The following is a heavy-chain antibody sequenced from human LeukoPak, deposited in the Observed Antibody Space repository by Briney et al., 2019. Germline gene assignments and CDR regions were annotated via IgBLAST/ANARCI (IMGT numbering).Heavy chain of an antibody. CDR3: ARVNSSSSGGEFWAGLDY. J-gene: IGHJ4*02. D-gene: IGHD6-6*01. CDR2: ISGSGGST. CDR1: GFTFSSYA. V-gene: IGHV3-23*01. Sequence: QSGGSLRLSCAASGFTFSSYAMSWVRQAPGKGLEWVSAISGSGGSTYYADSVKGRFTISRDNSKNSLYLQMNSLRAEDTAVYYCARVNSSSSGGEFWAGLDYWGQGTLVTVSS.